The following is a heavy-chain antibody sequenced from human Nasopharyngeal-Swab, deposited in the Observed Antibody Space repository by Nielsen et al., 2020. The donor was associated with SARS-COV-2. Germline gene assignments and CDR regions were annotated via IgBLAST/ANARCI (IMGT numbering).Heavy chain of an antibody. CDR3: ATGFPVVTAMPEYNHYTYYYYYGMDV. J-gene: IGHJ6*02. V-gene: IGHV1-3*01. CDR2: INAGNGNT. D-gene: IGHD2-21*02. Sequence: ASVKVSCKASGYTFTSYAMHWVRQAPGQRLEWMGWINAGNGNTKYSQKFQGRVTMTEDTPTDTAYMELSSLRSEDTAVYYCATGFPVVTAMPEYNHYTYYYYYGMDVWGQGTTVTVSS. CDR1: GYTFTSYA.